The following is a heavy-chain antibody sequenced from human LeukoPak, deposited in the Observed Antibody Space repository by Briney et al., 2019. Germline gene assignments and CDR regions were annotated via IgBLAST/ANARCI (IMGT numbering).Heavy chain of an antibody. D-gene: IGHD3-10*01. CDR3: ARAPVKRGARYYYMDV. J-gene: IGHJ6*03. Sequence: PGGSLRLSCAASGFTFSDYYMSWLRQAPGKGLEWVSYISSSGSTIYYADSVKGRFTISRDNAKNSLYLQMNSLRAEDTAVYYCARAPVKRGARYYYMDVWGKGTTVTISS. V-gene: IGHV3-11*01. CDR1: GFTFSDYY. CDR2: ISSSGSTI.